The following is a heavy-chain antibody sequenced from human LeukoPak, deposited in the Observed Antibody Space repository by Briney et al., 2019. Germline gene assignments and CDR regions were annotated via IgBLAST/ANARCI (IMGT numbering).Heavy chain of an antibody. CDR3: ARGRGSSSDY. D-gene: IGHD6-6*01. CDR1: GGSFSGYY. CDR2: INHSGST. Sequence: SETLSLTCAVYGGSFSGYYWSWIRQPPGKGLEWIGEINHSGSTNYNPSLKSRVTISVDTSKNQFSLKLSSVAAADTAVYYCARGRGSSSDYWGQGTLVTVSS. V-gene: IGHV4-34*01. J-gene: IGHJ4*02.